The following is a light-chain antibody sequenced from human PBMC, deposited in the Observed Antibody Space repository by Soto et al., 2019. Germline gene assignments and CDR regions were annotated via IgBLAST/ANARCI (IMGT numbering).Light chain of an antibody. J-gene: IGLJ7*01. CDR3: CSYAGSSTSAV. Sequence: QPASVSGSPGQSITISCTGTSSDVGSYNLVSWYQQHPGKAPKLMIYEGSKRPSGVSNRFSGSKSGNTASLTISGLQAEDEADYYCCSYAGSSTSAVFGGGTQLTVL. CDR1: SSDVGSYNL. CDR2: EGS. V-gene: IGLV2-23*01.